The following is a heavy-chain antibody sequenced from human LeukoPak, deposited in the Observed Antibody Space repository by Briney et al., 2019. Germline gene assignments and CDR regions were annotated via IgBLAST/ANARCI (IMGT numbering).Heavy chain of an antibody. CDR2: ISGSGGST. V-gene: IGHV3-11*01. CDR3: AREDYYDSSGYYYALNDAFDI. J-gene: IGHJ3*02. D-gene: IGHD3-22*01. Sequence: GGSLRLSCAASGFTFSDYYMSWVRQAPGKGLEWVSAISGSGGSTYYADSVKGRFTISRDNAKNSLYLQMNSLRAEDTAVYYCAREDYYDSSGYYYALNDAFDIWGQGTMVTVSS. CDR1: GFTFSDYY.